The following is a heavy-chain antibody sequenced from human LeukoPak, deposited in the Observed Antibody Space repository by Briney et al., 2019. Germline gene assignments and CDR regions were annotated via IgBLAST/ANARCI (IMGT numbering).Heavy chain of an antibody. CDR1: GFTLSEYG. V-gene: IGHV3-30*02. CDR3: ARNAHSFDSSGNYFHF. J-gene: IGHJ4*02. CDR2: IRYDGYKK. Sequence: GGSLRLSCAASGFTLSEYGMHWVRQAPGKGLEWITFIRYDGYKKYYIDSVKGRFTTSRDNSKNTVSLQMSSLRVEDTAVYYCARNAHSFDSSGNYFHFWGQGTRVTVSS. D-gene: IGHD3-22*01.